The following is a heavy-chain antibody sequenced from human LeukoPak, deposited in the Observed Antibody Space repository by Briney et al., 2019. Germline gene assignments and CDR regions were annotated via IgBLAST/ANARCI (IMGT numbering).Heavy chain of an antibody. Sequence: ASVKVSCKASVYTFTSYGISWVRQAPGQGLEWMGWISAYNGNTNYAQKLQGRVTMTTDTSTSTAYMELRSLRSDDTAVYYCARALSDDFCSGYQDYWGEGTLVTVSS. J-gene: IGHJ4*02. CDR2: ISAYNGNT. V-gene: IGHV1-18*01. CDR1: VYTFTSYG. CDR3: ARALSDDFCSGYQDY. D-gene: IGHD3-3*01.